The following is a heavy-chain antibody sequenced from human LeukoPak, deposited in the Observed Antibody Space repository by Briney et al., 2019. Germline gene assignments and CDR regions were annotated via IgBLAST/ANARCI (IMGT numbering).Heavy chain of an antibody. CDR2: IQYDGSIK. CDR1: GFTFNTYG. D-gene: IGHD6-19*01. CDR3: TRDSGSVWYEAHLDP. V-gene: IGHV3-30*02. Sequence: GGSLRLSCAASGFTFNTYGMHWIRQAPGKGLEWVAFIQYDGSIKYCGDSVKGRFTISRDNSKNTLYLQMNSPRPEDTAVYYCTRDSGSVWYEAHLDPWGQGTLVTVSS. J-gene: IGHJ5*02.